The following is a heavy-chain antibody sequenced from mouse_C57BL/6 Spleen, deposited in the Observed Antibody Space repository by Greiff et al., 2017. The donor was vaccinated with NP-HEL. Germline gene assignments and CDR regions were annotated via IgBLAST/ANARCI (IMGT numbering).Heavy chain of an antibody. V-gene: IGHV1-82*01. CDR1: GYAFSSSW. J-gene: IGHJ2*01. CDR3: ARWEVTYYFDY. Sequence: QVQLQQSGPELVKPGASVKISCKASGYAFSSSWMNWVKQRPGKGLEWIGRLYPGDGDTNYNGKFKGKATLTADKSSSTAYMQLSSLTSEDAAVYFCARWEVTYYFDYWGQGTTLTVSS. CDR2: LYPGDGDT. D-gene: IGHD2-3*01.